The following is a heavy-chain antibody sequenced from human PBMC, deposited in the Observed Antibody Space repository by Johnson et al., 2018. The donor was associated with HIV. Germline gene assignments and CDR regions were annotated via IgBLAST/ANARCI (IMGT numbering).Heavy chain of an antibody. Sequence: HLVESGGGVVQPGRSLRLSCAASGFTFDDYGLSWVRQAPGKGLEWVSGMNWNGGSTGYADSVKGRCTISRDNAKSSLYLQMNSLRVEDTALYYCARGRPWGWELRRDALDIWGQGTMVTVSS. V-gene: IGHV3-20*04. D-gene: IGHD1-26*01. CDR2: MNWNGGST. CDR3: ARGRPWGWELRRDALDI. J-gene: IGHJ3*02. CDR1: GFTFDDYG.